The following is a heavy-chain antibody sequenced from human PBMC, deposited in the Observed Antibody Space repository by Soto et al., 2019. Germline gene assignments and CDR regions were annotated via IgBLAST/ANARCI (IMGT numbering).Heavy chain of an antibody. CDR3: AHRPSGWFLFDY. Sequence: SGPTLVNPTQTLTLTCTFSGFSLSTSGVGVGWIRQSPGKALQWLALIYWNGDKSYNPSLKTRLTITKDTSKNQVVLTLTNMDPVDTATYYCAHRPSGWFLFDYWGQGTLVTVSS. CDR1: GFSLSTSGVG. CDR2: IYWNGDK. J-gene: IGHJ4*02. V-gene: IGHV2-5*01. D-gene: IGHD6-19*01.